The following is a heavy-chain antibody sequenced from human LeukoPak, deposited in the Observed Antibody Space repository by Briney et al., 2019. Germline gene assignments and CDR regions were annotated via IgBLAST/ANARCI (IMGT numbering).Heavy chain of an antibody. Sequence: SETLSLTCTVSGGSISSSSYNWGWIRQPPGKGLEWIGSIDNSGSTYYNPSLKSRVTISVDTSKDHLSLKLSSVTAADTAVYYCARPPGIAAAWFDPWGQGTLVSVSS. V-gene: IGHV4-39*02. CDR1: GGSISSSSYN. CDR2: IDNSGST. D-gene: IGHD6-13*01. CDR3: ARPPGIAAAWFDP. J-gene: IGHJ5*02.